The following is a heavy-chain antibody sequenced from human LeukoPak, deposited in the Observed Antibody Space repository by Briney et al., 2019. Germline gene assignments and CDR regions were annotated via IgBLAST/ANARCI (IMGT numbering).Heavy chain of an antibody. Sequence: HPGGSLRLSCAASGFTFSSYEMNWVRQAPGKGLEWVSYISSSGSTIYYADSVKGRFTISRDNAKNSLYLQMNSLRAEDTALYFCVRSRSYYFDYWGQGTLVTVSS. J-gene: IGHJ4*02. V-gene: IGHV3-48*03. CDR2: ISSSGSTI. CDR1: GFTFSSYE. D-gene: IGHD1-26*01. CDR3: VRSRSYYFDY.